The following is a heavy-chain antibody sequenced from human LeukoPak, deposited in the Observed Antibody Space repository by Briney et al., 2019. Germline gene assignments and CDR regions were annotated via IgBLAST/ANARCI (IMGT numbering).Heavy chain of an antibody. Sequence: PSETLSLTCTVSGYSISSGYYWGWIRQPPGKGLEWIGSIYHSGSTYYNPSLKSRVTISVDTSKNKFSLKLSSVTAADTAVYYCARGGYSKRGLDYWGQGTLVTVSS. CDR3: ARGGYSKRGLDY. D-gene: IGHD4-11*01. J-gene: IGHJ4*02. CDR2: IYHSGST. CDR1: GYSISSGYY. V-gene: IGHV4-38-2*02.